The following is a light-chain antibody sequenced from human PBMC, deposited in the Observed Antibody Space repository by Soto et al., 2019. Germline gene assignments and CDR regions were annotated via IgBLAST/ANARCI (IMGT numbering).Light chain of an antibody. J-gene: IGLJ2*01. Sequence: QSALTQPPSASGSPGQSVTISCTGTSSDVGGYNYVSWYQQHPGKAPKLMIYEVSKRPSGVPDRFSGSKSGNTASMTVSGLQAEDEAGYYCSSYAGSNIVVFGGGTKVTVL. CDR2: EVS. CDR1: SSDVGGYNY. V-gene: IGLV2-8*01. CDR3: SSYAGSNIVV.